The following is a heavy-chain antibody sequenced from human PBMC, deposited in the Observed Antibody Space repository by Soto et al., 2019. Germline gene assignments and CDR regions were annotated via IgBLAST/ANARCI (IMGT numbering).Heavy chain of an antibody. CDR2: ISGSGGST. J-gene: IGHJ4*02. CDR1: GFTFSSYA. V-gene: IGHV3-23*01. Sequence: EVQLLESGGGLVQPGGSLRLSCAASGFTFSSYAMSWVRQAPGKGLEWVSAISGSGGSTYYADSVKGRFTISRDNSKNPLYLQMNSLRAEDTAVYYCAKDRQTYYYDSSGSLGDYWGQGTLVTVSS. D-gene: IGHD3-22*01. CDR3: AKDRQTYYYDSSGSLGDY.